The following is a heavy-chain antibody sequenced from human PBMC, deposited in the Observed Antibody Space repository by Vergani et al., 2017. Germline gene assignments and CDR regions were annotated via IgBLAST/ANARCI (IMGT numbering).Heavy chain of an antibody. CDR3: AKAAEMGITESATIYS. CDR1: GFTFSNFG. CDR2: IFHDGSES. V-gene: IGHV3-30*18. D-gene: IGHD5-12*01. Sequence: QAKLVESGGGVVQPGGSLRLSCAASGFTFSNFGMHWVRQAPGKRLEWVALIFHDGSESFYGTSVTGRLTISRDNSKNTLFLQLSSLKAEDTSVYYCAKAAEMGITESATIYSWGQETLVLVSS. J-gene: IGHJ4*02.